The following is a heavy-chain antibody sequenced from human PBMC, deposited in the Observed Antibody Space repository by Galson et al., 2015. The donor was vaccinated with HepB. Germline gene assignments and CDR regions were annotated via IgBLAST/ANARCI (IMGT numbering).Heavy chain of an antibody. CDR3: ARIRRSSGWYFSHFDY. CDR2: IYWNDDK. J-gene: IGHJ4*02. D-gene: IGHD6-19*01. Sequence: PALVKPTPTLTLTCTFSGFSLSTSGVGVGWIRQPPGKALEWLALIYWNDDKRYSPSLKTRLTISKDTSKNQVVLTMTNMDPVDTGTYYCARIRRSSGWYFSHFDYWGQGTLVTVSS. V-gene: IGHV2-5*01. CDR1: GFSLSTSGVG.